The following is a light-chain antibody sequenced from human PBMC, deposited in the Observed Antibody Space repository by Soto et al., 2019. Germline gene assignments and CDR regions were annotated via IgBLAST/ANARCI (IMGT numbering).Light chain of an antibody. J-gene: IGLJ2*01. Sequence: QSALTQPPSASGSPGQSVTISCTGNSSDIGGYKFVSWYQQHPGKAPKLMIYEVSKRPSGVPDRFSGSKSDNTASLTVSGLQAEDEADYYCTSYAGTNNLLFGGGTKLTVL. CDR2: EVS. CDR1: SSDIGGYKF. V-gene: IGLV2-8*01. CDR3: TSYAGTNNLL.